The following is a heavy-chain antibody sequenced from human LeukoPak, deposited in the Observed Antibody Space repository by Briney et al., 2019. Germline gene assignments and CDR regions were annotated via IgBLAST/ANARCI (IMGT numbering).Heavy chain of an antibody. D-gene: IGHD3-10*01. V-gene: IGHV4-34*01. CDR3: ASRKGYYYGSAIDY. J-gene: IGHJ4*02. CDR1: GGSFSGYY. Sequence: SETLSLTCAVYGGSFSGYYWSWIRQPPGKGLEWIGEINHSGSTNYNPSLKSRVTISVDTSKNQFSLKLSSVTAADTAVYYCASRKGYYYGSAIDYWGQGTLVTVSS. CDR2: INHSGST.